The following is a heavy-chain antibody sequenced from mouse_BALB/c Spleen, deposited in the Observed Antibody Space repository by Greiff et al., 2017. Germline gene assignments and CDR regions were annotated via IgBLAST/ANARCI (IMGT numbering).Heavy chain of an antibody. CDR3: ARGTGTGFAY. Sequence: QVQLKQSGPGLVEPSQTLSITCTVSGFSLTSYGVHWVRQPPGKGLEWLGVIWAGGSTNYNSALMSRLSISKDNSNSQVFLKMNSLQTDDSAMYYCARGTGTGFAYWGQGTLVTVSA. CDR2: IWAGGST. V-gene: IGHV2-9*02. J-gene: IGHJ3*01. D-gene: IGHD4-1*01. CDR1: GFSLTSYG.